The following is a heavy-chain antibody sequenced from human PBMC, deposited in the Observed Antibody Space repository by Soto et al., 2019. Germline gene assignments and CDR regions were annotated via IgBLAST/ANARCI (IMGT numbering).Heavy chain of an antibody. CDR1: GFTFSSYA. Sequence: EVQLLESGGGLVHPGGSLRLSCAASGFTFSSYAMSWVRQAPGKGLEWVSAISGSGGSTYYADSVKGRFTISRDNSKNTLYLQMNSLRAEDTAVYYCAKGVGDTPLIDYWGQGTLVTVSS. J-gene: IGHJ4*02. D-gene: IGHD1-26*01. CDR3: AKGVGDTPLIDY. CDR2: ISGSGGST. V-gene: IGHV3-23*01.